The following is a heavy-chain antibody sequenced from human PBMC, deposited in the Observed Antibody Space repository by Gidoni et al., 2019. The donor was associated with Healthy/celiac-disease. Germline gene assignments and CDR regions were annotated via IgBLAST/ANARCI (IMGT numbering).Heavy chain of an antibody. Sequence: EVQLLESGGGLVPPGGSLRLSCAASGFTFSSYAMSWVRQAQGKGLEWVSAISGSGGSTYYADSGKGRFTISRDNSKNTLYLQMNSLRAEDTAVYYCAKDPRNDRFDYWGQGTLVTVSS. CDR3: AKDPRNDRFDY. J-gene: IGHJ4*02. V-gene: IGHV3-23*01. CDR2: ISGSGGST. CDR1: GFTFSSYA.